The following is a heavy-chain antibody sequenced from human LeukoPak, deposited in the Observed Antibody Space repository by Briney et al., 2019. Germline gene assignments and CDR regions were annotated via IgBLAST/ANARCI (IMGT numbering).Heavy chain of an antibody. Sequence: GSLRLSCAASGFTFSNAWMSWVRQAPGKGLEWIGSIYYSGSTYYNPSLKSRVTISVDTSKNQFSLKLSSVTAADTAVYYCARGFGAMGTFDYWGQGTLVTVSS. J-gene: IGHJ4*02. CDR2: IYYSGST. V-gene: IGHV4-4*02. CDR3: ARGFGAMGTFDY. D-gene: IGHD5-18*01. CDR1: GFTFSNAW.